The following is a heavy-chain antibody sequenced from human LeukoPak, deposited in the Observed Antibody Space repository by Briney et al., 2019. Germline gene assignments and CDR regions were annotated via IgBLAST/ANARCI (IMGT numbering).Heavy chain of an antibody. J-gene: IGHJ3*02. D-gene: IGHD3-22*01. CDR3: ASQYFYDTSGYYYGTRSAFDI. Sequence: SETLSLTCTVSGGSISSYYWSWIRQPPGKGLEWIGYIYYSGSTNYNPSLKSRVTISEDTSKNQFSLKLSSVTAADTAVYYCASQYFYDTSGYYYGTRSAFDIWGQGTMVIVSS. CDR2: IYYSGST. V-gene: IGHV4-59*01. CDR1: GGSISSYY.